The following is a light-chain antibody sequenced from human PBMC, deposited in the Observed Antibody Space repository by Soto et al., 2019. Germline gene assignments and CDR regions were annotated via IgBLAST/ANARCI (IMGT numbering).Light chain of an antibody. CDR2: DAS. CDR1: QRVSSS. J-gene: IGKJ4*01. V-gene: IGKV3-11*01. Sequence: EIVLTQSPATLSLSPGERATLSSRASQRVSSSLAWYQQNPGQAPRLLIYDASNRATGIPARFSGSGSGTDFTLTISSLEPEDFAVYYCQQRSNWPPRLTFGGGTKVEIK. CDR3: QQRSNWPPRLT.